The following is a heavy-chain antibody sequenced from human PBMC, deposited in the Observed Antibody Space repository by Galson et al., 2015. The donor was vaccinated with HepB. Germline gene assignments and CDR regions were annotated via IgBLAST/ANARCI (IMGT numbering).Heavy chain of an antibody. V-gene: IGHV3-30*18. CDR2: ISYDGSNK. Sequence: SLRLSCAASGFTFSSYGMHWARQAPGKGLEWMAVISYDGSNKYYADSVKGRFTISRDNSKNTVYLHMNSLRAEDTAVYYCAKEEDIVIIPGATGEAYWGQGTPVTVSS. D-gene: IGHD2-2*01. CDR3: AKEEDIVIIPGATGEAY. CDR1: GFTFSSYG. J-gene: IGHJ4*02.